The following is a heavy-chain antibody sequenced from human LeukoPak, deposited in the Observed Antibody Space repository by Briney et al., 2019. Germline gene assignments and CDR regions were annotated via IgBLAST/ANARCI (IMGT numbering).Heavy chain of an antibody. CDR1: GFTFSSYE. V-gene: IGHV3-30*02. D-gene: IGHD6-13*01. CDR2: IRYDGSNK. Sequence: GGSLRLSCAASGFTFSSYEMNWVRQAPGKGLEWVAFIRYDGSNKYYADSVKGRFTISRDNSKNTLYLQMNSLRAEDTAVYYCAKDQVYSSSWRDYWGQGTLVTVSS. CDR3: AKDQVYSSSWRDY. J-gene: IGHJ4*02.